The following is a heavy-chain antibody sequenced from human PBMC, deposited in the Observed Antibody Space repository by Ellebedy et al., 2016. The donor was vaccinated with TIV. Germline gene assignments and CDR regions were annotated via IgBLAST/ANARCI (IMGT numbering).Heavy chain of an antibody. D-gene: IGHD3-16*01. J-gene: IGHJ4*02. CDR3: AREGGSVCFDY. V-gene: IGHV3-11*04. CDR1: GFTFSDYY. Sequence: GESLKISXAASGFTFSDYYMSWIRQAPGKGLEWLSYISSRGTTIYYADSVKGRFTISRDNAKNTLYLQMTSLRAEDTAVYYCAREGGSVCFDYWGQGTLVTVSS. CDR2: ISSRGTTI.